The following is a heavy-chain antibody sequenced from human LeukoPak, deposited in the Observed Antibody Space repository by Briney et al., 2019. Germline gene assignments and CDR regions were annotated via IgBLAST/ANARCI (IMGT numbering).Heavy chain of an antibody. CDR1: GFTFTKHG. V-gene: IGHV1-8*01. Sequence: ASVKVSCKTSGFTFTKHGISWVRQATGQGLEWMGWMNPNSGNTGYAQKFQGRVTMTRNTSISTAYMELSSLRSEDTAVYYCARVDGSPDYWGQGTLVTVSS. CDR2: MNPNSGNT. D-gene: IGHD2-15*01. J-gene: IGHJ4*02. CDR3: ARVDGSPDY.